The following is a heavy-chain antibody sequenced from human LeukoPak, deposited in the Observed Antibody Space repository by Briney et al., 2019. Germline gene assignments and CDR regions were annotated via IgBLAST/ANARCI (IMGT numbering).Heavy chain of an antibody. Sequence: PSETLSLTCTVSGGSISGSYWSWIRQPPGKGLEWITYMYNSGSTNYNPSLKSRVTISIDTSKNQFSLKLSSLTAADTAIYYCARGIESYGDYGYWGQGILVTVSS. J-gene: IGHJ4*02. V-gene: IGHV4-59*01. D-gene: IGHD4-17*01. CDR2: MYNSGST. CDR1: GGSISGSY. CDR3: ARGIESYGDYGY.